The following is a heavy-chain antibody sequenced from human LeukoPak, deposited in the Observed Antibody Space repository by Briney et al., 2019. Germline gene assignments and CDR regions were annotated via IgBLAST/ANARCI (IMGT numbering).Heavy chain of an antibody. Sequence: VASVKVSCTASGFTFTSSAMQWVRQARGQRLEWIGWIVVGSGNTNYAQKFQERVTITRDMSTSTAYMELSSLRSEDTAVYYCAAEKADYYGMDVWGQGTTVTVSS. CDR2: IVVGSGNT. V-gene: IGHV1-58*02. D-gene: IGHD6-19*01. CDR1: GFTFTSSA. CDR3: AAEKADYYGMDV. J-gene: IGHJ6*02.